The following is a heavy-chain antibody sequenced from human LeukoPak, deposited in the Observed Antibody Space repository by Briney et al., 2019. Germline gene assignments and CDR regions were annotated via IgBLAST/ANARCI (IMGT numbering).Heavy chain of an antibody. D-gene: IGHD5-18*01. J-gene: IGHJ4*02. V-gene: IGHV4-59*01. CDR3: ARVLGYSRPFDY. Sequence: SETLSLTCTVSGDSISSYYWSWIRQPPGKGLEWIGYIYHSGSTNYNPSLKSRVTISADTSKDQFSLKLASVTAADTAVYYCARVLGYSRPFDYWGQGTLVTVSS. CDR2: IYHSGST. CDR1: GDSISSYY.